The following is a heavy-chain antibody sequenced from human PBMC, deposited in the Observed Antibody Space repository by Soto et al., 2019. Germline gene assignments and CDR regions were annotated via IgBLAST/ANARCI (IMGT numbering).Heavy chain of an antibody. V-gene: IGHV3-48*01. CDR1: GFTFRSYS. D-gene: IGHD4-17*01. J-gene: IGHJ4*02. CDR3: ARDLYGDYQKDY. CDR2: ISSDSSTI. Sequence: GGSLRLSCAASGFTFRSYSMNWVRQAPGRGLEWVSHISSDSSTIYYADSVKGRFTISRDNAKNSLYLQMNSLRVEDTAVYYCARDLYGDYQKDYWGQGTLVTVST.